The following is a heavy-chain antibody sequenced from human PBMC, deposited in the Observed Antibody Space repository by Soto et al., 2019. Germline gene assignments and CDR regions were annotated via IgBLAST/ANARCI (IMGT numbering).Heavy chain of an antibody. CDR2: IYYGGST. D-gene: IGHD4-17*01. J-gene: IGHJ4*02. CDR1: GGSISSYY. Sequence: SETLSLTCTVSGGSISSYYWSWIRQPPGKGLEWIGYIYYGGSTNYNPSLKSRVTISVDTSKNQFSLKLSSVTAAGTAVYYCARRYGASFDYWGQGTLVTVSS. CDR3: ARRYGASFDY. V-gene: IGHV4-59*08.